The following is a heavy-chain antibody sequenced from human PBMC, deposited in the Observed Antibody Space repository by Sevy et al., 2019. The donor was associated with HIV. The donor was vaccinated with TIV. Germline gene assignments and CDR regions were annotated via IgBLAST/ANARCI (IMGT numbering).Heavy chain of an antibody. D-gene: IGHD1-7*01. CDR2: MSSGTSYT. J-gene: IGHJ4*02. Sequence: GGSLRLSCAASGFTFSDYYMSWIRQAPGKGLEWVSYMSSGTSYTNYADSVKGQFTISRDNAKNSLYLQMNSLRAEDTAVYYCARDRRNYGGQYFDYWGQGTLVTVSS. CDR3: ARDRRNYGGQYFDY. V-gene: IGHV3-11*06. CDR1: GFTFSDYY.